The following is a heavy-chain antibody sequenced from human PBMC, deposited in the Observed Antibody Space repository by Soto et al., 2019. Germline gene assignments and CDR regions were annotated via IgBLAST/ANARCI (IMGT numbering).Heavy chain of an antibody. CDR1: GGSFSGYY. Sequence: PSETLSLTCAVYGGSFSGYYWSWIRQPPGKGLEWIGEINHSGSTNYNPSLKSRVTISVDTSKNQFSLKLSSVTAADTAVYYCARDPTYYYGSGSYSRRYYYGMDVWGQGTTVTVSS. J-gene: IGHJ6*02. D-gene: IGHD3-10*01. CDR2: INHSGST. V-gene: IGHV4-34*01. CDR3: ARDPTYYYGSGSYSRRYYYGMDV.